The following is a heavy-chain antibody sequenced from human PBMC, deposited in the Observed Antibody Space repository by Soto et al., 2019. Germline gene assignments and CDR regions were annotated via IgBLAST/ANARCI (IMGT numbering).Heavy chain of an antibody. J-gene: IGHJ6*02. V-gene: IGHV4-4*02. CDR3: ARDRYNSGWYYHYYGLAV. CDR1: GGSISSSNW. CDR2: IYHSGST. D-gene: IGHD6-19*01. Sequence: SETLSLTCAVSGGSISSSNWWSWVRQPPGKGLEWIGEIYHSGSTNYNPSLKSRVTIPVDKSKNQFSLKLSSVTAADTAVYYCARDRYNSGWYYHYYGLAVWGQGTTVTVSS.